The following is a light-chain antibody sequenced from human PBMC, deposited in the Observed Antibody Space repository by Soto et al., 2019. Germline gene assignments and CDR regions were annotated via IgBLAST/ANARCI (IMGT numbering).Light chain of an antibody. CDR2: DNN. CDR1: SPDFG. J-gene: IGLJ2*01. Sequence: QSALTQPASVSGSPGQSITISCSGISPDFGVSWYQHFPGKAPKLLIFDNNKRPSGIPDRFSGSKSGTSATLGITGLQTGDEADYYCGTWDSSLSAVVFGGGTKLTVL. V-gene: IGLV1-51*01. CDR3: GTWDSSLSAVV.